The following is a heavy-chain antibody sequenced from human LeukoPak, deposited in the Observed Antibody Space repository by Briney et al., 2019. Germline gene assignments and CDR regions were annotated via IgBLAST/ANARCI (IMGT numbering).Heavy chain of an antibody. D-gene: IGHD1-7*01. Sequence: ASVKVSCKASGYTLSTYGISWVRQAPGQGLEWMGWISAYNGDTKYAQKVQGRITMTKDISTNTAYMELSSLRSEDTAVYYCARNQMGITGTTVPWGQGTLVTVSS. CDR3: ARNQMGITGTTVP. CDR1: GYTLSTYG. J-gene: IGHJ5*02. V-gene: IGHV1-18*01. CDR2: ISAYNGDT.